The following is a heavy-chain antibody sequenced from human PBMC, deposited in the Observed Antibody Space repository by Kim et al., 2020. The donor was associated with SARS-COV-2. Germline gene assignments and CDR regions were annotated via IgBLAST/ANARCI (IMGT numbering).Heavy chain of an antibody. CDR1: GYSFTRYY. J-gene: IGHJ4*02. CDR2: INPGGGST. CDR3: ARDLSAGQPPSGDY. V-gene: IGHV1-46*01. D-gene: IGHD1-1*01. Sequence: ASVKVSCKVSGYSFTRYYIHWVRQVPGQGLEWVGLINPGGGSTSYAQKFLGRVTMTRDTSTSTVYMELSSLRFEDTAVYYCARDLSAGQPPSGDYWGQGTLVTVSP.